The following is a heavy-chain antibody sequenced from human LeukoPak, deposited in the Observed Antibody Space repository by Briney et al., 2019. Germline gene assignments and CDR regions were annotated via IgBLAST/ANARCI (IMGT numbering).Heavy chain of an antibody. V-gene: IGHV3-23*01. CDR2: ISGSGGST. Sequence: GGSLRLSCAASGFTFSSYAMSWVRQAPGKGLEWVSAISGSGGSTYYADSVKGRFTISRDNSKNTLYLQMNSLRAEDTAVYYCARGGTAMVIGFDYWGQGTLVTVSS. CDR3: ARGGTAMVIGFDY. D-gene: IGHD5-18*01. J-gene: IGHJ4*02. CDR1: GFTFSSYA.